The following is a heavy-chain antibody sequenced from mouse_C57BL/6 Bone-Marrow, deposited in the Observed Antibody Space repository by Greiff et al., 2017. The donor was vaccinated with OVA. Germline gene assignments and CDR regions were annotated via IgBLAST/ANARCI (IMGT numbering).Heavy chain of an antibody. V-gene: IGHV1-64*01. D-gene: IGHD1-1*01. Sequence: VQLQQPGAELVKPGASVKLSCKASGYTFTSYWMHWVKQSPGQGLEWIGMIHPNSDSTNSNEKFTSKATLTIDKSSSTAYIQLSSLTYEDTAVYYCARRGHYYGSNYAMDYWGQGTSVTVSS. J-gene: IGHJ4*01. CDR2: IHPNSDST. CDR1: GYTFTSYW. CDR3: ARRGHYYGSNYAMDY.